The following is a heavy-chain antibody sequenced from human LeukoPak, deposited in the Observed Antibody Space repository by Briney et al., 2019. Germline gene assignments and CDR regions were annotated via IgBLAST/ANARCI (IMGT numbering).Heavy chain of an antibody. CDR1: GGSFSGYY. CDR2: INHSGSI. J-gene: IGHJ6*02. CDR3: ARDYEGLYGMDV. D-gene: IGHD3-16*01. Sequence: SETLSLTCAVYGGSFSGYYWSWIRQPPGKGLEWIGEINHSGSINYNPSLKSRVTISVDTSKNQFSLKLSSVTAADTAVYYCARDYEGLYGMDVWGQGTTVTVSS. V-gene: IGHV4-34*01.